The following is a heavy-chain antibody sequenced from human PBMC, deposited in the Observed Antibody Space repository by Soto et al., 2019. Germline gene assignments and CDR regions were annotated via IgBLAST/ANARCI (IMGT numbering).Heavy chain of an antibody. CDR3: VRRAEGRPGDGYYYAALDV. Sequence: PGESLKISCKGSGYSYTSYWIGWVRQRPGRGLEWMGTINPADSEANYSPSFQGQVTISADRSTSTAFLQWSSLKASDTAMYYCVRRAEGRPGDGYYYAALDVWGQGTMVTVSS. D-gene: IGHD6-6*01. V-gene: IGHV5-51*01. CDR2: INPADSEA. CDR1: GYSYTSYW. J-gene: IGHJ6*02.